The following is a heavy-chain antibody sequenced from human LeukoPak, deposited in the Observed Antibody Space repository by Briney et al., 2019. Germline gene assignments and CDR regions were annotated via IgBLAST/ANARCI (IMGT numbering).Heavy chain of an antibody. Sequence: PGRSLRLSCAASGFTFSSYGMHWVRQAPGKGLEWVAVIWYDGSNKYYADSVKGRFTISRDNSKNTLYLQMDSLRAEDTAMYYCAKGDGGTHDSSGWVDYFDHWGQGTLVTVSS. J-gene: IGHJ4*02. CDR2: IWYDGSNK. D-gene: IGHD3-22*01. CDR1: GFTFSSYG. V-gene: IGHV3-33*06. CDR3: AKGDGGTHDSSGWVDYFDH.